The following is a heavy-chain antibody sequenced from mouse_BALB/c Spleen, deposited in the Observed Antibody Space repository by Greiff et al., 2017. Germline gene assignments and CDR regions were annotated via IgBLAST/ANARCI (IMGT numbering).Heavy chain of an antibody. Sequence: EVKLQESGPGLVKPSQSLSLTCTVTGYSITSDYAWNWIRQFPGNKLEWMGYISYSGSTSYNPSLKSRISITRDTSKNQFFLQLNSVTTEDTATYYCAQGTMITAGAMDYWGQGTSVTVSS. V-gene: IGHV3-2*02. D-gene: IGHD2-4*01. CDR2: ISYSGST. CDR3: AQGTMITAGAMDY. CDR1: GYSITSDYA. J-gene: IGHJ4*01.